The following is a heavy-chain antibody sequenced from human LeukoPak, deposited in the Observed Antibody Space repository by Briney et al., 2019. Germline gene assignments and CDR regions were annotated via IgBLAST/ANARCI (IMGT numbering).Heavy chain of an antibody. CDR3: ARGDDILTGYPRF. J-gene: IGHJ4*02. CDR2: IYYSGST. V-gene: IGHV4-59*12. Sequence: PSETLSLTCTVSGGSISSYYWSWIRQPPGKGLEWIGYIYYSGSTNYNPPLKSRVTISVDTSKNQFSLKLSSVTAADTAVYYCARGDDILTGYPRFWGQGTLVTVSS. D-gene: IGHD3-9*01. CDR1: GGSISSYY.